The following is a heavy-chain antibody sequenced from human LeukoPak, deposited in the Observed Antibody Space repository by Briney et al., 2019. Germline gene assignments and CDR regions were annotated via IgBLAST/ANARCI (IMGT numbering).Heavy chain of an antibody. Sequence: PSETLSLTCAVYGGSFSGYYWSWIRQPPGKGLEWIGEINHSGSTNYNPSLKGRVTISVDTSKNQFSLKLSSVTAADTAVYYCARAKDVGYNWFDPWGQGTLVTVSS. CDR1: GGSFSGYY. D-gene: IGHD1-26*01. J-gene: IGHJ5*02. CDR2: INHSGST. V-gene: IGHV4-34*01. CDR3: ARAKDVGYNWFDP.